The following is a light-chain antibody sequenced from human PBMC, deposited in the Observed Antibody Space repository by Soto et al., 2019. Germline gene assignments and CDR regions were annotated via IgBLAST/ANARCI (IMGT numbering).Light chain of an antibody. CDR2: GAS. CDR3: QQYNNWPPNT. CDR1: QSVSSN. Sequence: EIVMTQSPATLSVSPGERVTLSCRASQSVSSNLAWYQQKPGQAPRLLIYGASTRATGIPARFSGSGSGTEFTLTISSLQSEDCAVYYCQQYNNWPPNTFGQGTKLEIK. V-gene: IGKV3-15*01. J-gene: IGKJ2*01.